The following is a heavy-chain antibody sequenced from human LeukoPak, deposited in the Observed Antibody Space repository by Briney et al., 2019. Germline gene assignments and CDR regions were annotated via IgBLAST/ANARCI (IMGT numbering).Heavy chain of an antibody. CDR2: INSDGSST. Sequence: GGSLRLSCAASGFTFSSYWMHWVRQAPGKGLVWVSRINSDGSSTSYADSVKGRSTISRDNAKNTLYLQMNSLRAEDTAVYYCAREVTMVRGGIYYGMDVWGQGTTVTVSS. V-gene: IGHV3-74*01. J-gene: IGHJ6*02. CDR1: GFTFSSYW. CDR3: AREVTMVRGGIYYGMDV. D-gene: IGHD3-10*01.